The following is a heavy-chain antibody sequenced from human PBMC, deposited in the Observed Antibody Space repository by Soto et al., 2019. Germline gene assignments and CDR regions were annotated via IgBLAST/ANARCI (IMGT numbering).Heavy chain of an antibody. CDR3: ARGPYPDFWSGYLAHWTFDY. J-gene: IGHJ4*02. V-gene: IGHV3-21*01. D-gene: IGHD3-3*01. CDR1: GFTFSSYS. CDR2: ISSSSSYI. Sequence: PGGSLRLSCAASGFTFSSYSMNWVRQAPGKGLEWVSSISSSSSYIYYADSVKGRFTISRDNAKNSLYLQMNSLRAEDTAVYYCARGPYPDFWSGYLAHWTFDYWGQGALVTVSS.